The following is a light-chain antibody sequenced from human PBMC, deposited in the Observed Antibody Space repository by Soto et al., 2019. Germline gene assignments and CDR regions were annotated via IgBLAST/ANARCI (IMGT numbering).Light chain of an antibody. CDR3: QNFESSPYT. CDR1: QSFSSRF. CDR2: GAS. Sequence: DIVLTQSPATLSLSPGEGATLSCRASQSFSSRFLAWYQQKPGQAPRLLIYGASYRATGIPARFSGSVSGADFTLTITRLETEDFAVYYCQNFESSPYTVGQGTRLEI. V-gene: IGKV3-20*01. J-gene: IGKJ2*01.